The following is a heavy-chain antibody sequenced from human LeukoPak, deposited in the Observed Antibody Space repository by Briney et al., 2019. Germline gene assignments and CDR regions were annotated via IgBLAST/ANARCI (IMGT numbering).Heavy chain of an antibody. Sequence: SVKVSCKASGGTFSSYTISWVRQAPGQGLEWMGRIIPILDIANYAQKFQGRVTITADKSTSTAYMELSSLRSEDTAVYYCARDCSSTSCYTDWFDPWGQGTLVTVSS. V-gene: IGHV1-69*02. CDR2: IIPILDIA. D-gene: IGHD2-2*02. CDR3: ARDCSSTSCYTDWFDP. J-gene: IGHJ5*02. CDR1: GGTFSSYT.